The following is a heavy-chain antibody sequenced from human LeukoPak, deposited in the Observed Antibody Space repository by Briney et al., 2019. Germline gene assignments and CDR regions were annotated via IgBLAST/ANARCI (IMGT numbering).Heavy chain of an antibody. CDR2: VDPEDGET. J-gene: IGHJ4*02. Sequence: GASVKVSCKVSGYTFTDYYMHWVQQAPGKGLEWMGLVDPEDGETIYAEKFQGRVTITADTSTDTAYMELSSLRSEDTAVYCCAISMVRGVIHPNWGQGTLVTVSS. V-gene: IGHV1-69-2*01. D-gene: IGHD3-10*01. CDR1: GYTFTDYY. CDR3: AISMVRGVIHPN.